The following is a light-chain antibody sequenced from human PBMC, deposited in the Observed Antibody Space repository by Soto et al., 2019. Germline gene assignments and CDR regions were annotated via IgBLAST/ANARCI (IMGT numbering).Light chain of an antibody. J-gene: IGKJ4*01. Sequence: DIQMTQSPSSLSASVGDRVTITCRASQGISDYLAWYQQKPGRVPKVLIYAASTLQSGVPSRFSGSGSGTDFTLTINTLQPEDVATYYCKKYDSPPLTSGGGTKVEI. CDR2: AAS. V-gene: IGKV1-27*01. CDR3: KKYDSPPLT. CDR1: QGISDY.